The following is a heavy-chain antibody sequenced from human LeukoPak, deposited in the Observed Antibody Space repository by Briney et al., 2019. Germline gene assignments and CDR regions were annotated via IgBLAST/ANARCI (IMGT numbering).Heavy chain of an antibody. J-gene: IGHJ4*02. D-gene: IGHD2-21*02. CDR3: ARSANPATAFDY. CDR2: IYYSGNS. Sequence: SETLSLTCTVSGGSISSGSHYWGWIRQPPGKKLEWIGNIYYSGNSYYNPSLKSRVTISVDASKNQFSLNLSSVTAADTAVYYCARSANPATAFDYWGQGTLVTVSS. CDR1: GGSISSGSHY. V-gene: IGHV4-39*01.